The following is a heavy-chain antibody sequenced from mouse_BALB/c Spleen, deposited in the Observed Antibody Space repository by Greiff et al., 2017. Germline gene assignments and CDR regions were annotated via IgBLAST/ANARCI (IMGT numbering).Heavy chain of an antibody. V-gene: IGHV5-6-3*01. CDR3: ARGYGSSPYYFDY. Sequence: DVKLQESGGGLVQPGGSLKLSCAASGFTFSSYGMSWVRQTPDKRLELVATINSNGGSTYYPDSVKGRFTISRDNAKNTLYLQMSSLKSEDTAMYYCARGYGSSPYYFDYWGQGTTLTVSS. CDR2: INSNGGST. D-gene: IGHD1-1*01. J-gene: IGHJ2*01. CDR1: GFTFSSYG.